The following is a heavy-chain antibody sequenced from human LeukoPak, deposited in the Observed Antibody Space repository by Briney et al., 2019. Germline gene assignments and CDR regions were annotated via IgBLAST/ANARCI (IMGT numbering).Heavy chain of an antibody. V-gene: IGHV3-33*01. D-gene: IGHD6-19*01. CDR3: ARDKSAVAGYFDY. CDR2: IWYDGSNK. CDR1: GFTFSSYG. Sequence: GGSLRLSCAASGFTFSSYGMHWVRQAPGKGLEWVAVIWYDGSNKYYADSVKGRFTISRDNSKNTLYLQMNSLRAEDTAVYYCARDKSAVAGYFDYWGQGTLVTVSS. J-gene: IGHJ4*02.